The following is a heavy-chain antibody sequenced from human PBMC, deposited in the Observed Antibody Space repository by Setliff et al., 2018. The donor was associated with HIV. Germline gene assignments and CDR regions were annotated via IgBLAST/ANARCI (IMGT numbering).Heavy chain of an antibody. J-gene: IGHJ3*02. CDR2: IYYSGST. Sequence: SETLSLTCTVSGGYITTYYWSWIRKPPWKGLEWIGYIYYSGSTNYNPSHKSRVTISVDTSKNQFSLKLSSVTAADTAVYYCARLHYYDRSGLTVGAFDIWGQGTMVTVSS. CDR1: GGYITTYY. CDR3: ARLHYYDRSGLTVGAFDI. D-gene: IGHD3-22*01. V-gene: IGHV4-59*08.